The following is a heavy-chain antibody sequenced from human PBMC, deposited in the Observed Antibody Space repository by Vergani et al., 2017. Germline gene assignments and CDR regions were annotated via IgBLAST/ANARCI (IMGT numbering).Heavy chain of an antibody. CDR1: GGSISSSNW. CDR2: IYTSGST. Sequence: QVQLQESGPGLVKPSGTLSLTCAVSGGSISSSNWWSWVRQPPGKGLEWIGRIYTSGSTNYNPSLKSRVTMSVDTSKNQFSLKLSSVTAADTAVSYCARTGHTEYCGGDCYSFWYFDLWGRGTLVTVSS. CDR3: ARTGHTEYCGGDCYSFWYFDL. J-gene: IGHJ2*01. D-gene: IGHD2-21*02. V-gene: IGHV4-4*02.